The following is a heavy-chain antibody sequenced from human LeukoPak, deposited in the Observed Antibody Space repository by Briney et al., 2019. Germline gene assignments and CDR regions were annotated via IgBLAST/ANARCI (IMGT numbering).Heavy chain of an antibody. CDR1: GFTFSSYA. D-gene: IGHD6-13*01. CDR3: ARAYSSSWYYFDY. Sequence: GRSLRLSCAASGFTFSSYAMHWVRQAPGKGLEWVAVISYDGSNKYYADSVKGRFTISRDNSKNTLYLQMNSLRAEDTAVYYCARAYSSSWYYFDYWGQGTLVTVSS. V-gene: IGHV3-30-3*01. J-gene: IGHJ4*02. CDR2: ISYDGSNK.